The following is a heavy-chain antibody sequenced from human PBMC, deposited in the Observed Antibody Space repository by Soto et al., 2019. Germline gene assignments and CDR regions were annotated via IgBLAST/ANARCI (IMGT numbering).Heavy chain of an antibody. Sequence: QVQLVESGGGVVQPGRSLRLSCAASGFTLSDFALHWVRQAPGKGLEWVALISNDGGNEHYGDSVRGRFTISRDNSRHMLYLQMTSLRVEDTAVYSCARAVPGMDVWGKGTTVTVSS. V-gene: IGHV3-30-3*01. CDR3: ARAVPGMDV. J-gene: IGHJ6*04. CDR1: GFTLSDFA. CDR2: ISNDGGNE.